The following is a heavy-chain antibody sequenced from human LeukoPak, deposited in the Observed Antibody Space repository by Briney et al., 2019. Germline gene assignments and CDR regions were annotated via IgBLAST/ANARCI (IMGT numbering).Heavy chain of an antibody. CDR3: ARVDWGSHWYFDL. J-gene: IGHJ2*01. CDR1: GGSISSSSYY. V-gene: IGHV4-39*01. D-gene: IGHD7-27*01. Sequence: SETLSLTCTVAGGSISSSSYYWGWNRQPPGRGLEWIVSIYYSGSTYDNPSLKSRITISVDTSKNQFSLKLSSVTAADTAVYYCARVDWGSHWYFDLWGRGTLVTVSS. CDR2: IYYSGST.